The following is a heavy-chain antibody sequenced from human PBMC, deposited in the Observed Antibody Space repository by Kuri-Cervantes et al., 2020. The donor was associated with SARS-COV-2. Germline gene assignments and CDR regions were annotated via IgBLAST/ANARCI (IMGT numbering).Heavy chain of an antibody. D-gene: IGHD4-17*01. Sequence: GGSLRLSCAASGFTFSGSAMHWVRQASGKGLEWVGRIRSKANSYATAYAASVKGRFTISRDDSKNTAYLQMNSLKTGDMAVYYCSRSTVTSPLYGMDVWGQGTTVTVSS. J-gene: IGHJ6*02. V-gene: IGHV3-73*01. CDR3: SRSTVTSPLYGMDV. CDR1: GFTFSGSA. CDR2: IRSKANSYAT.